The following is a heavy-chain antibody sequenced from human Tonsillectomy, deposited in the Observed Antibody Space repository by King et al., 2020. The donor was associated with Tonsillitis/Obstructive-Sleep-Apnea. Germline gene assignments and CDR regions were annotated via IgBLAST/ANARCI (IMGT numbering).Heavy chain of an antibody. CDR3: ARGSYDSDTFDI. CDR2: IYWDDGK. CDR1: GFSLSTGGVG. D-gene: IGHD3-10*01. V-gene: IGHV2-5*02. J-gene: IGHJ3*02. Sequence: ITLKESGPTLVKPTQTLTLTCTFSGFSLSTGGVGVGWIRQPPGKALEWLALIYWDDGKHYSPSLKSRLTITKDTSKNQVVLTMTNMDPVDTATYYCARGSYDSDTFDIWGQGTVVTVSS.